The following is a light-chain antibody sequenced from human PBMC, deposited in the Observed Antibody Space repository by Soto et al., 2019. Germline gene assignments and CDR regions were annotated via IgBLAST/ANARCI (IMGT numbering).Light chain of an antibody. CDR3: QQYVSLPIT. Sequence: EIVLTQSPGTLSLSPEERATLSCRASQSVSSTYLAWYQQKPGQAPRLLIYGASSRATGIPDRFSGSGSGTDFTLTISRVEPEDVAVYYCQQYVSLPITFGQGTRLEIK. CDR2: GAS. CDR1: QSVSSTY. J-gene: IGKJ5*01. V-gene: IGKV3-20*01.